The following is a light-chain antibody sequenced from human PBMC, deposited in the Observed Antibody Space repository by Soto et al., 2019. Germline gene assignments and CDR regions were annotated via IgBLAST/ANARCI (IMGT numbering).Light chain of an antibody. CDR1: QSVSSTY. CDR2: GAS. Sequence: EIVLTQSPGTLSLSPGERATLSCRASQSVSSTYLAWYQQRPGQAPRLLIYGASSRATGIPDRFSGSGSETDFTLTISRLEPEDFAVYYCHQYSSSTKAFGQGTKVDIK. CDR3: HQYSSSTKA. V-gene: IGKV3-20*01. J-gene: IGKJ1*01.